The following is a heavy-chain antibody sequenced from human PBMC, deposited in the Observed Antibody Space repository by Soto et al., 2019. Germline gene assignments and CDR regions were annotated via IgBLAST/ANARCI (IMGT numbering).Heavy chain of an antibody. CDR2: IYYSGST. CDR3: ATIGQWFDY. V-gene: IGHV4-59*01. Sequence: SETLSLTCTVSGGSISSYYWSWIRQPPGKGLEWIGYIYYSGSTNYNPSLKSRVTISVDTSKNQFSLKLSSVTAADTAVYYCATIGQWFDYWGQGTQVTVSS. J-gene: IGHJ4*02. CDR1: GGSISSYY. D-gene: IGHD6-19*01.